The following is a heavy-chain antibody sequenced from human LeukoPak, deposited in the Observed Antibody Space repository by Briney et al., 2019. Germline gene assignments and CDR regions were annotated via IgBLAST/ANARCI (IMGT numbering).Heavy chain of an antibody. CDR3: TTGGRNGAFQFDS. D-gene: IGHD1-26*01. CDR2: IKSETDGGAT. Sequence: GGSLRLSCAASGFTFNNAWMSWVRQAPGKGLEWVARIKSETDGGATHYAAPVQGRFTISKDDSEKTLFLQMNSLKTEDTAVYYCTTGGRNGAFQFDSWGQGTLVTVSS. CDR1: GFTFNNAW. V-gene: IGHV3-15*01. J-gene: IGHJ4*02.